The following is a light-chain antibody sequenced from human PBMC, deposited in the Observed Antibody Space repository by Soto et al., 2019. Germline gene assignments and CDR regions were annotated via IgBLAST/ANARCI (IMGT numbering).Light chain of an antibody. CDR1: QSVSSY. V-gene: IGKV3-11*01. J-gene: IGKJ5*01. CDR3: QHRSIWPVS. Sequence: EIVMTQSPATLSVSPGERATLSCRASQSVSSYLAWYQQKPGQAPRLLIYDASNRATGIPARVSGSGSGTDVTLTISSLEPEDFAVYYCQHRSIWPVSFGQGTRLEIK. CDR2: DAS.